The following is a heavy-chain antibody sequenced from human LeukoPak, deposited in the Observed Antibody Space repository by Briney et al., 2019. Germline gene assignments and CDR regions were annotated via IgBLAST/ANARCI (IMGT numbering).Heavy chain of an antibody. J-gene: IGHJ4*02. CDR2: ISSSSSYI. CDR3: ARAEDLVVPAASFDY. D-gene: IGHD2-2*01. Sequence: GGSLRLSCAASGFTFSSYSMNWVRQAPGKGLEWVSSISSSSSYIYYADSVKGRFTISRDNAKNSLYLQMSSLRAEDTAVYYCARAEDLVVPAASFDYWGQGTLVTVSS. V-gene: IGHV3-21*01. CDR1: GFTFSSYS.